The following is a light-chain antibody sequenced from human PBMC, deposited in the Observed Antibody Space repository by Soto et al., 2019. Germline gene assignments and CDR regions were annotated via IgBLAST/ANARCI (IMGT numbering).Light chain of an antibody. J-gene: IGLJ2*01. V-gene: IGLV2-14*01. CDR2: EIS. Sequence: QSVLTQPASVSGSPGQSITISCTGTSSDVGGYVYVSWYQQHPGKAPKLMIYEISDRPLGVSNRFSGSKSGNTASLTISGLQAEDEADYYCSSYTSSSTPVVFGGGTQLTVL. CDR3: SSYTSSSTPVV. CDR1: SSDVGGYVY.